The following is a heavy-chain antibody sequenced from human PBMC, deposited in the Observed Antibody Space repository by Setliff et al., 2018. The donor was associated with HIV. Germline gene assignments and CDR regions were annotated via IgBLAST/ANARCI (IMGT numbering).Heavy chain of an antibody. CDR3: ARGGGFWSGQLDY. J-gene: IGHJ4*02. D-gene: IGHD3-3*01. Sequence: KASETLSLTCAVSGYFINNGYYWGWIRQHPGKGLEWIGSFSHSESTYYNPSLKSRVSISVDTPRNQFSLKLTSVTAADTAVYYCARGGGFWSGQLDYWGQGTLVTV. V-gene: IGHV4-38-2*01. CDR1: GYFINNGYY. CDR2: FSHSEST.